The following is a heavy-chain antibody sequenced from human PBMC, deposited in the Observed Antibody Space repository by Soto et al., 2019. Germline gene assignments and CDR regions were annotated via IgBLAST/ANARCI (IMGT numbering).Heavy chain of an antibody. D-gene: IGHD2-2*01. CDR1: GGTFSSYT. Sequence: ASVKVSCKASGGTFSSYTISWVRQAPGQGLEWMGRIIPILGIANYAQKFQGRVTITADKSTSTAYMELSSLRSEDTAVYYCARAVQDIVVVPGNYYYYMDVWGKGTTVTVSS. CDR3: ARAVQDIVVVPGNYYYYMDV. J-gene: IGHJ6*03. CDR2: IIPILGIA. V-gene: IGHV1-69*02.